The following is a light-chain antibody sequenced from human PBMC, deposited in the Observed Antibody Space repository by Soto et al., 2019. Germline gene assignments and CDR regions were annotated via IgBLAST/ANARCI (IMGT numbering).Light chain of an antibody. CDR2: EVN. V-gene: IGLV2-8*01. J-gene: IGLJ1*01. CDR3: SSYAGRNDFV. CDR1: SSDVGNYNY. Sequence: QSALTQPPSSSGSPGQSVTISCTLTSSDVGNYNYVSWYQQHPGKAPKLLIYEVNKRPSGVPDRYSASKSGNTASLTVSGLQAEDEADYYCSSYAGRNDFVFGTGTKVTVL.